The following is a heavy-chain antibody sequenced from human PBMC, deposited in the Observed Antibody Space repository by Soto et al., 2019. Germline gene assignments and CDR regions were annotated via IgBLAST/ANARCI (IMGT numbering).Heavy chain of an antibody. V-gene: IGHV1-2*02. CDR1: AYTFTDYY. CDR3: ARALPEIRMMEGGSFDP. J-gene: IGHJ5*02. D-gene: IGHD1-1*01. Sequence: ASVKVSCKASAYTFTDYYIHWVRQAPGQGLEWMGWINPNSGGSYFAQKFLGRVTMARDTSITTAYMELSRLRSDDTAVYYCARALPEIRMMEGGSFDPWGQGTVVTVSS. CDR2: INPNSGGS.